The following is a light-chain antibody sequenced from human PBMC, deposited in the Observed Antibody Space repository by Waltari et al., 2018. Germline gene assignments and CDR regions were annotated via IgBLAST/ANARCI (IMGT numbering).Light chain of an antibody. CDR2: RNT. V-gene: IGLV1-47*01. Sequence: QPVLTQSPSASGTPGQRVTISCSGSSSNIGSNYVYWYQQLPGTSPNLIIYRNTQRPSGVPDRFSGSKSGTSAALAISGLRSEDEADYYCAAWDDSLSGFYVFGTGTKVTVL. CDR1: SSNIGSNY. J-gene: IGLJ1*01. CDR3: AAWDDSLSGFYV.